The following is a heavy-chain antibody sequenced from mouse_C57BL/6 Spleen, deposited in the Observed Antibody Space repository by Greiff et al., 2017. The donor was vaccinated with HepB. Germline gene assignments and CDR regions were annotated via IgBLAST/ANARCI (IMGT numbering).Heavy chain of an antibody. CDR1: GYTFTSYW. Sequence: QVQLQQPGAELVMPGASVKLSCKASGYTFTSYWMHWVKQRPGQGLEWIGEIDPSDSYTNYNQKFKGKSTLTVDKSSSTAYMQRSSLTSEDSAVYYCARSHYYGSSYRYWYFDVWGTGTTVTVSS. J-gene: IGHJ1*03. CDR3: ARSHYYGSSYRYWYFDV. CDR2: IDPSDSYT. V-gene: IGHV1-69*01. D-gene: IGHD1-1*01.